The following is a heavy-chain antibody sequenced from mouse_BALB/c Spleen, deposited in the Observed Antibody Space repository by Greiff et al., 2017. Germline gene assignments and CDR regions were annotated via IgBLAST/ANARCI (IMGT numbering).Heavy chain of an antibody. CDR3: ARGVYYRCDGYYFDY. J-gene: IGHJ2*01. CDR2: ISNGGGST. D-gene: IGHD2-14*01. Sequence: DVKLVESGGGLVQPGGSLKLSCAASGLTFSSYTMSWVRQTPEKRLEWVAYISNGGGSTYYPDTVKGRFTISRDNAKNTLYLQMSSLKSEDTAMYYCARGVYYRCDGYYFDYWGQGTTLTVSS. CDR1: GLTFSSYT. V-gene: IGHV5-12-2*01.